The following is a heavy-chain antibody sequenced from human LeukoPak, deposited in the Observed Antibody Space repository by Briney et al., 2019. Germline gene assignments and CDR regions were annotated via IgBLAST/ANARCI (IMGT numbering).Heavy chain of an antibody. V-gene: IGHV1-8*01. Sequence: ASLKVSCKASGYTFTSYAINWVRQATGQGLEWMGWMNGNSGNTDYAQKVQGRVTITRNTSISTAYMEVSSLRSEDTAVYYCATLVGVYNWFDPLGQGTLVSVSS. CDR3: ATLVGVYNWFDP. D-gene: IGHD3-10*01. J-gene: IGHJ5*02. CDR1: GYTFTSYA. CDR2: MNGNSGNT.